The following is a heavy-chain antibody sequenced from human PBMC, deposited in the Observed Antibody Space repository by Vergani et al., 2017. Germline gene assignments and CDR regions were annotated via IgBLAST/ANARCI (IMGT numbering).Heavy chain of an antibody. CDR2: ISYDGSNK. V-gene: IGHV3-30*01. D-gene: IGHD4-11*01. J-gene: IGHJ4*02. Sequence: QVQLVESGGGVVQPGRSLRLSCAASGFTFSSYAMHWVRQAPGKGLEWVAVISYDGSNKYYADSVKGRFTISRDNSKNTLYLQMNSLRAEDTAVYYCARDTVPPNYFDCGGQGSLVTVSS. CDR1: GFTFSSYA. CDR3: ARDTVPPNYFDC.